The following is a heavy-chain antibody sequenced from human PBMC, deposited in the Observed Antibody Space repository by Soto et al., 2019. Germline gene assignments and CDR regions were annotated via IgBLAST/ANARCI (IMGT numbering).Heavy chain of an antibody. Sequence: GGSLRLSCAASGFTFSSYAMHWVRQAPGKGLEWVAVISYDGSNKYYADSVKGRFTISRDNSKNTLYLQMNSLRAEDTAVYYCARDLYSSSWYIIGGKDYYYGMDVWGQGTTVTVSS. D-gene: IGHD6-13*01. CDR3: ARDLYSSSWYIIGGKDYYYGMDV. J-gene: IGHJ6*02. V-gene: IGHV3-30-3*01. CDR2: ISYDGSNK. CDR1: GFTFSSYA.